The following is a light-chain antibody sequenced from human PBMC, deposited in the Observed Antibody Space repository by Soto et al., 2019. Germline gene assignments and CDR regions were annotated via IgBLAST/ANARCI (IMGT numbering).Light chain of an antibody. J-gene: IGLJ1*01. CDR2: EVS. CDR3: FSYTSSRTYV. V-gene: IGLV2-14*01. Sequence: QSLLTQPASVSVSPGQTITIPCTGTSRDIGTYDYVSWNQQHPGKAPKLLISEVSNRPSGVSRRFSGSKSGNTASLTISGLRAEDEADYYCFSYTSSRTYVFGSGTKV. CDR1: SRDIGTYDY.